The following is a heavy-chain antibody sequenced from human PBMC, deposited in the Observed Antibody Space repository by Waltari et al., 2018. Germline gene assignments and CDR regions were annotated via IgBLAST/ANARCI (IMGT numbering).Heavy chain of an antibody. CDR1: GFNIETYD. CDR3: VRGGSDAFDI. D-gene: IGHD3-16*01. CDR2: VGTVGDT. J-gene: IGHJ3*02. Sequence: EVQLVESGGALVQPGGSLRLSCAASGFNIETYDMHWVRQVTGKGLEWVSAVGTVGDTLYSGSVKGRFTISRENVKNSLYLQMNSLRAGDTAVYYCVRGGSDAFDIWGQGTMVTVSS. V-gene: IGHV3-13*01.